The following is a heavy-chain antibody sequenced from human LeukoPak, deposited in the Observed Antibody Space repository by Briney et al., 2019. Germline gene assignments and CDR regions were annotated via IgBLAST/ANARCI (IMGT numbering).Heavy chain of an antibody. CDR2: VYYSGST. V-gene: IGHV4-61*05. D-gene: IGHD7-27*01. Sequence: SETLSLTCTVSGGSISSSSYYWGWLRQPPGKGLEWIGYVYYSGSTEYNPSLRSRVTISLEMSKHQFSLNVTSVTAADTAVYYCATNTGTVFDYWGQGALVTVSS. CDR3: ATNTGTVFDY. CDR1: GGSISSSSYY. J-gene: IGHJ4*02.